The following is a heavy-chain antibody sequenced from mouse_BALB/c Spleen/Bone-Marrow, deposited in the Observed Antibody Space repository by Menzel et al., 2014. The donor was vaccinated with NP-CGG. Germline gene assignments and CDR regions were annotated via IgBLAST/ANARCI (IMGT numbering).Heavy chain of an antibody. CDR1: GYVFSTYW. CDR3: ARGGLSVDY. D-gene: IGHD3-1*01. J-gene: IGHJ2*01. V-gene: IGHV1-80*01. Sequence: QVQLQQSGAELVRPGSSVKISCESSGYVFSTYWINWVKQRPGQGLEWIGQIYPGDGDTDYNGKFKDKDTLTADKSSNTAYMQLSSLTSEDSAVYFCARGGLSVDYWGQGTTLTVSS. CDR2: IYPGDGDT.